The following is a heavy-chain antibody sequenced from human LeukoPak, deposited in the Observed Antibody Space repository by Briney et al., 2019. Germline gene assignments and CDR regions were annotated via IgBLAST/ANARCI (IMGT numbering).Heavy chain of an antibody. J-gene: IGHJ3*02. V-gene: IGHV5-51*01. CDR1: GYSFTSYW. CDR3: ARRIVGVGDAFDI. CDR2: IYPGDSDT. Sequence: GESLKIPCKGSGYSFTSYWIGWVRQMPGKGLEWMGIIYPGDSDTRYSPSFQGQVTISADKSISTAYLQWSSLKASDTAMYYCARRIVGVGDAFDIWGQGTMVTVSS. D-gene: IGHD1-26*01.